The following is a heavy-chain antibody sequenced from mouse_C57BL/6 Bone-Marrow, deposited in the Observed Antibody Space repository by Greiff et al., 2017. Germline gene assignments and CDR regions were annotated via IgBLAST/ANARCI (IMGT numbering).Heavy chain of an antibody. J-gene: IGHJ2*02. CDR2: INPSGGYT. CDR3: ARSDGYYFHY. Sequence: VQLQQSGAELARPGASVKMSCKASGYTFTSYSMHWVKQRPGQGLEWIGYINPSGGYTKYNQKFKDKATLTADKSSSTAFMQLSILTSAVSAVSYCARSDGYYFHYWGQVTSLTVSS. V-gene: IGHV1-4*01. CDR1: GYTFTSYS. D-gene: IGHD2-3*01.